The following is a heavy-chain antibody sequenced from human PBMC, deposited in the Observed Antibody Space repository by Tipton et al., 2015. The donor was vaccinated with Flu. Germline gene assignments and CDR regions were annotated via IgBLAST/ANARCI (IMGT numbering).Heavy chain of an antibody. Sequence: LRLSCTVSGGSISSGNYYWSWIRQPAGKGLEWIGRIYTSGNTNYSPSLKSRVTMSVDTSKNQFSLKLSSMTAADTAVYYCARGQGNSGWRYFDYWRQGTLVPVSS. J-gene: IGHJ4*02. V-gene: IGHV4-61*02. CDR3: ARGQGNSGWRYFDY. D-gene: IGHD6-19*01. CDR2: IYTSGNT. CDR1: GGSISSGNYY.